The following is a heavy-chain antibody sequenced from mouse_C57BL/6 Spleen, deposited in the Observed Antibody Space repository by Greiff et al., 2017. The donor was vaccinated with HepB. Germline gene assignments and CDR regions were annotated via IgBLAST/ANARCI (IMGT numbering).Heavy chain of an antibody. CDR3: ARHRSDYYGSPFAY. Sequence: VQLQQSGPELVKPGASVKISCKASGYAFSSSWMNWVKQRPGKGLEWIGRIYPGDGDTNYNGKFKGKATLTADKSSSTAYMQLSSLTSEDSAVYFCARHRSDYYGSPFAYWGQGTLVTVSA. V-gene: IGHV1-82*01. CDR2: IYPGDGDT. D-gene: IGHD1-1*01. CDR1: GYAFSSSW. J-gene: IGHJ3*01.